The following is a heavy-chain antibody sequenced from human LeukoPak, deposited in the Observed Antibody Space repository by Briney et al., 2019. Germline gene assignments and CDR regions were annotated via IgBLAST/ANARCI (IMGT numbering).Heavy chain of an antibody. CDR1: GYTFTGYY. Sequence: ASVKVSCKASGYTFTGYYMHWVRQAPGQGLEWMGWINPSGGSTSYAQKFQGRVTMTRDTSTSTVYMELSSLRSEDTAVYYCARDLITIFGVVIIVARAEYGMDVWGQGTTVTVSS. CDR3: ARDLITIFGVVIIVARAEYGMDV. V-gene: IGHV1-46*01. D-gene: IGHD3-3*01. J-gene: IGHJ6*02. CDR2: INPSGGST.